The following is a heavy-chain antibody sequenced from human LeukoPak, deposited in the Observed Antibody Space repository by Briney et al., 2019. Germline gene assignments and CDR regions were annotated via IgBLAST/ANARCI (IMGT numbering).Heavy chain of an antibody. Sequence: SQTLSLTCAVSGGSISSGGYSWSWIRQPPGKGLEWIGYINHSGSTYYNPSLKSRVTISVDRSKNQFSLKLSSVTAADTAVYYCARAMDYYDSAFRFDIWGQGTMVTVSS. CDR1: GGSISSGGYS. V-gene: IGHV4-30-2*01. CDR2: INHSGST. J-gene: IGHJ3*02. CDR3: ARAMDYYDSAFRFDI. D-gene: IGHD3-22*01.